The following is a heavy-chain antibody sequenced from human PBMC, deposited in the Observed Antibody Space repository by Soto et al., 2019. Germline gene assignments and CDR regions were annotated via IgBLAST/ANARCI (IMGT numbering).Heavy chain of an antibody. CDR1: GGSVSGFY. V-gene: IGHV4-59*08. CDR2: ISYSGST. J-gene: IGHJ4*01. Sequence: PSETLSLTCVVSGGSVSGFYWGWIRQPPGKGLEWMGYISYSGSTNYNPSLKSRVTISTDTTKNQVSLKLSSVTAADTAVYHCGRGYAPTWYTYSFDYWGPGTLVTVSS. D-gene: IGHD1-1*01. CDR3: GRGYAPTWYTYSFDY.